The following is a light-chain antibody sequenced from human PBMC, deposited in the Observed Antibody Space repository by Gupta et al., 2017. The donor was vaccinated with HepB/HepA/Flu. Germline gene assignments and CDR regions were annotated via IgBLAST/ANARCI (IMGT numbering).Light chain of an antibody. CDR1: NIGSKN. V-gene: IGLV3-9*01. Sequence: SYELTQLLSVSVALGQTARITCGGNNIGSKNVHWYQQKPGQAPVLVIYRDTNRPSGIPERFSGSNSGNTATLTISRAQAGDEADYYCQVWDSSTGGVFGGGTKVTVL. CDR3: QVWDSSTGGV. J-gene: IGLJ3*02. CDR2: RDT.